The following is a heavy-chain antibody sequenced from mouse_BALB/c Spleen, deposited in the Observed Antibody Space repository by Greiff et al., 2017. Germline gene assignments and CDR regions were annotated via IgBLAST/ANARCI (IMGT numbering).Heavy chain of an antibody. V-gene: IGHV5-6-4*01. J-gene: IGHJ2*01. Sequence: EVNLVESGGGLVKPGGSLKLSCAASGFTFSSYTMSWVRQTPEKRLEWVATISSGGSYTYYPDSVKGRFTISRDNAKNTLYLQMSSLKSEDTAMYYCTRDTVDYWGQGTTLTVSS. D-gene: IGHD1-1*01. CDR1: GFTFSSYT. CDR2: ISSGGSYT. CDR3: TRDTVDY.